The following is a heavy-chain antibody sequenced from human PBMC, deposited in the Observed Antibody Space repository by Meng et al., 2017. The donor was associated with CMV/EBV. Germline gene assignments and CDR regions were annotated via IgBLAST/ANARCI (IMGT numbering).Heavy chain of an antibody. CDR2: INHSGST. J-gene: IGHJ6*02. CDR3: ARDRRPDIVVVPAADPYYYYYGMDV. Sequence: SETLSPTCAVYGGSFSGYYWSWIRQPPGKGLEWIGEINHSGSTNYNPTLKSRVTISVDTSKNQFSLKLSSVTAADTAVYYCARDRRPDIVVVPAADPYYYYYGMDVWGQGTTVTVSS. V-gene: IGHV4-34*01. D-gene: IGHD2-2*01. CDR1: GGSFSGYY.